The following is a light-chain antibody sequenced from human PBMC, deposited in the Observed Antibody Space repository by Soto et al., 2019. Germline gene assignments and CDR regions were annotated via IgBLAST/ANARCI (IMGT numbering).Light chain of an antibody. Sequence: EIVLTQSPGTLSLSPGEGATLSCRASQSLSGNYLAWHQQRPGQAPRLLIYTASTRATGTPDRFSGSGSGTDFTLTISRVEPEDFAMYYCQYHGGSPFIFGPGTRVDIK. CDR2: TAS. V-gene: IGKV3-20*01. CDR3: QYHGGSPFI. CDR1: QSLSGNY. J-gene: IGKJ3*01.